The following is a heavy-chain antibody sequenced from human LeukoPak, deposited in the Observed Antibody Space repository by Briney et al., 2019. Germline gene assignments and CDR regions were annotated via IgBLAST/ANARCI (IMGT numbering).Heavy chain of an antibody. CDR3: TTGAIARDWFDP. Sequence: GGSLRLSCAASGFTFSSYWMSWVRQAPGKGLEWVANIKQDGSEKYYVNSVKGRFTISRDNAKNSLYLQMNSLRAEDTAVYYCTTGAIARDWFDPWGQGTLVTVSS. D-gene: IGHD2-2*01. CDR2: IKQDGSEK. CDR1: GFTFSSYW. J-gene: IGHJ5*02. V-gene: IGHV3-7*01.